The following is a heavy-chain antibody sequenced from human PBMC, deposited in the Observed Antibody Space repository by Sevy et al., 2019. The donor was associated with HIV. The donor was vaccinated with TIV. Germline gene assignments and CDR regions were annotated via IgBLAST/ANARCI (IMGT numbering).Heavy chain of an antibody. D-gene: IGHD3-9*01. CDR1: GGSISSYY. CDR2: IHYSGST. CDR3: ARVLTAYYDILTGYYPYNWFDP. Sequence: SETLSLTCTVSGGSISSYYWSWIRQPPGKGLEWIGYIHYSGSTNYNPSLKSRVTISVDTSKNQFSLKLSSVTAADTAVYYCARVLTAYYDILTGYYPYNWFDPWGQGTLVTVSS. J-gene: IGHJ5*02. V-gene: IGHV4-59*01.